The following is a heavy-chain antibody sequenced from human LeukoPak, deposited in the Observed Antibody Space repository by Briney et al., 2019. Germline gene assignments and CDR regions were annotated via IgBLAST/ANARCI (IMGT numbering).Heavy chain of an antibody. Sequence: GGSLRLSCAASGFNVSTNYMSWVRQAPGKGLEWVSVTYTGGDTYYADSVKGRFTISRDNSKNTLYLQMNSLRAEDTAVYYCAKGLAAAFYSAFDIWGQGTMVTVSS. CDR2: TYTGGDT. D-gene: IGHD6-13*01. CDR3: AKGLAAAFYSAFDI. CDR1: GFNVSTNY. V-gene: IGHV3-53*05. J-gene: IGHJ3*02.